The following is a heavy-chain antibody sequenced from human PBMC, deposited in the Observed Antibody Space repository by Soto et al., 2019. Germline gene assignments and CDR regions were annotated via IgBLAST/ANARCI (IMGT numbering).Heavy chain of an antibody. D-gene: IGHD3-22*01. CDR3: AREFRGGYYYDSSGPQYYGMDV. CDR2: INHSGST. J-gene: IGHJ6*02. Sequence: SETLSLTCAVYGGSFSGYYWSWIRQPPGKGLEWIGEINHSGSTNYNPSLKSRVTISVDTSKNQFSLKLSSVAAADTAVYYCAREFRGGYYYDSSGPQYYGMDVWGQGTTVTVSS. V-gene: IGHV4-34*01. CDR1: GGSFSGYY.